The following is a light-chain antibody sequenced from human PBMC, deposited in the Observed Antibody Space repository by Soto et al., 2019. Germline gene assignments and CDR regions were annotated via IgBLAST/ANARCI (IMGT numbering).Light chain of an antibody. CDR2: GNN. J-gene: IGLJ1*01. Sequence: QSVLTQPPSVSGAPGQRVTISCTGSSANIGAAYNVDWYQQLPGTAPKLLIYGNNNRPSGVPARFSGSKSGTSASLAIAGTHAEDEGDYYCQSYDRSLSGYVFGTGTKVTV. CDR3: QSYDRSLSGYV. V-gene: IGLV1-40*01. CDR1: SANIGAAYN.